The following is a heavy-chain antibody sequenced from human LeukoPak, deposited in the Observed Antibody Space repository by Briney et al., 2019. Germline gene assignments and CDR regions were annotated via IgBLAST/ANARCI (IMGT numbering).Heavy chain of an antibody. J-gene: IGHJ1*01. CDR2: IIPILGIA. D-gene: IGHD2-2*01. CDR3: ARSCSSTSCYGYFQH. Sequence: SVKVSCKASGGTFSSYAISWVRQAPGQGLEWMGRIIPILGIANYAQKFQGRVTITADKSTSTAYMELSSLRSEDTAVYYCARSCSSTSCYGYFQHWGQGTLVTVSS. CDR1: GGTFSSYA. V-gene: IGHV1-69*04.